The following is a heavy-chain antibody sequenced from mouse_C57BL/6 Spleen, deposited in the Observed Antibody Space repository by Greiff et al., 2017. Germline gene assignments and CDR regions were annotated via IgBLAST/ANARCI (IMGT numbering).Heavy chain of an antibody. CDR1: GFNIKDYY. V-gene: IGHV14-2*01. J-gene: IGHJ1*03. D-gene: IGHD4-1*01. CDR2: IDPEDGET. Sequence: EVKLMESGAELVKPGASVKLSCTASGFNIKDYYMHWVKQRTEQGLEWIGRIDPEDGETKYAPKFQGKATITADTSSNTAYLQLSSLTSEDTAVYYCARGLTGDWYFDVWGTGTTVTVSS. CDR3: ARGLTGDWYFDV.